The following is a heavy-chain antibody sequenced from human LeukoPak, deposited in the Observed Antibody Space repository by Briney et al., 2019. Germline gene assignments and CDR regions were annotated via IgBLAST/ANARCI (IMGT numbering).Heavy chain of an antibody. CDR1: GFTFSSYA. Sequence: GGSLRLSCAASGFTFSSYAMHWVRQAPGKGLEWVAVISYDGSNKYYADSVKGRFTISRDNSKNTLYLQMNSLRSEDTAVYYCARVSYDSSGYYYVDAFDIWGQGTMVTVSS. V-gene: IGHV3-30*04. D-gene: IGHD3-22*01. J-gene: IGHJ3*02. CDR2: ISYDGSNK. CDR3: ARVSYDSSGYYYVDAFDI.